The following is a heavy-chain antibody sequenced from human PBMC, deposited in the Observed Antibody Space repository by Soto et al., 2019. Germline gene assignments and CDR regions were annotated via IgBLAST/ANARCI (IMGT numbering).Heavy chain of an antibody. CDR3: ARGQYTYGTDY. Sequence: EVQLVESGGGLVQPGGSLRLSCTASGFTFTSYGMNWVRQAPGKGLEWISYISYGNSTIYYADSVKGRFTISRDNAKNSLYLQMINLSDEDTAVDYYARGQYTYGTDYCGRGSLIIDSS. CDR1: GFTFTSYG. CDR2: ISYGNSTI. V-gene: IGHV3-48*02. D-gene: IGHD5-18*01. J-gene: IGHJ4*01.